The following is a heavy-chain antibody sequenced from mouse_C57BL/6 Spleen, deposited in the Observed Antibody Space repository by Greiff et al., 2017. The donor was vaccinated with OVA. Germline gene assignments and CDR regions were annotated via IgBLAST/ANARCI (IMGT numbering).Heavy chain of an antibody. CDR3: TSEPIQMGTSYGSRPPCFGY. V-gene: IGHV1-15*01. CDR2: IDPETGGT. CDR1: GYTFTDYE. J-gene: IGHJ2*01. D-gene: IGHD1-1*01. Sequence: VQLQQSGAELVRPGASVTLSCKASGYTFTDYEMHWVKQTPVHGLEWIGAIDPETGGTAYNQKFKGKAILTADKASSTAYMELRSLTSGDPAVDYSTSEPIQMGTSYGSRPPCFGYWGQGTALTVSP.